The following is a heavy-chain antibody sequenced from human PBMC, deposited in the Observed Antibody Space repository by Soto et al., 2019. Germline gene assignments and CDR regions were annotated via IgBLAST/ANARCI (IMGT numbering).Heavy chain of an antibody. CDR1: GYTFSGYY. CDR2: INPNSGGT. Sequence: ASVKVSCKASGYTFSGYYIHWLRQAPGQGLEWMGWINPNSGGTNYAQKFQGRVTVTRDTPTSTAYMELSRLTSDDTAVYHCAISLTEGYCTITGCYTRPLYGMDVWGQGTTVTVSS. V-gene: IGHV1-2*02. D-gene: IGHD2-2*02. CDR3: AISLTEGYCTITGCYTRPLYGMDV. J-gene: IGHJ6*02.